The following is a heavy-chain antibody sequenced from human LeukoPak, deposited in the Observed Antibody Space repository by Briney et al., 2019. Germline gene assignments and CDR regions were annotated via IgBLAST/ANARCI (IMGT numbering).Heavy chain of an antibody. Sequence: GGSLRLSCAVSGFTFSTYSMNWVRQAPGKGLEWVASISDGSRYIFYAESVKGRFTISRDNAKNSLHLQMNSLRAEDTAVYYCARGRDSGSFIIDYWGQGTLVTVSS. CDR1: GFTFSTYS. D-gene: IGHD3-10*01. J-gene: IGHJ4*02. V-gene: IGHV3-21*01. CDR2: ISDGSRYI. CDR3: ARGRDSGSFIIDY.